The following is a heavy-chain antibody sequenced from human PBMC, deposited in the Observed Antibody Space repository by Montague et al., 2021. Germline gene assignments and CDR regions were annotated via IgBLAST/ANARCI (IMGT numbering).Heavy chain of an antibody. V-gene: IGHV4-59*08. D-gene: IGHD7-27*01. CDR2: IYDSGTT. J-gene: IGHJ4*02. CDR3: ARRLGISAPFDY. CDR1: GGSIGEFY. Sequence: SETLSLTCTVTGGSIGEFYWSWIRQSPEKGLEWIGYIYDSGTTNYNPSLKSRVTISADTSMNQFSLNLRSVTAADTAVYFCARRLGISAPFDYWGQGTLVTVSS.